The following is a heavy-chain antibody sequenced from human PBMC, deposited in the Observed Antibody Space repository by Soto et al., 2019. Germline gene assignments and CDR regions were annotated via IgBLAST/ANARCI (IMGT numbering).Heavy chain of an antibody. CDR3: VTSVMRSLKETNDY. D-gene: IGHD3-10*01. J-gene: IGHJ4*02. V-gene: IGHV3-73*01. CDR2: IRSKANNYAT. Sequence: DVQLVESGGGLVQPGASLKLSCAASGFTFSGSAMHWVRQASGKGLEWVGRIRSKANNYATVYAASVKGRITISRDESKNTASLQMSSLKTEDTAVYYCVTSVMRSLKETNDYWGQGILVTVSS. CDR1: GFTFSGSA.